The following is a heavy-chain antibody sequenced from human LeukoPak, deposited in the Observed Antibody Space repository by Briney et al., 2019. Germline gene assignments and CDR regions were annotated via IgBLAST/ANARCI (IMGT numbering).Heavy chain of an antibody. J-gene: IGHJ3*02. CDR3: AGRLWRRDGYNLSAFDI. CDR1: GGSISSYY. V-gene: IGHV4-59*01. Sequence: SEALSLTCTVSGGSISSYYWNWIRQPPGKGLEWIGYIYYSGSTNYNPSLKSRVTISVDTSKNQFSLKLSSVTAADTAVYYCAGRLWRRDGYNLSAFDIWGQGTMVTVSS. D-gene: IGHD5-24*01. CDR2: IYYSGST.